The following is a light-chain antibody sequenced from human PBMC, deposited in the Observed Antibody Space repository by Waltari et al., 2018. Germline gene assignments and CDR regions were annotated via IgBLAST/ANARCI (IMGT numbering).Light chain of an antibody. CDR2: DAS. Sequence: EIILTQSPVTLSLSPGDRATLSCRATQSIGTYLAWYQQQTGQAPRLLIYDASNRATGIPARFSGSGSGKDFTLTISSLEPEDFAVYHCQQGTTWLFGPGTKVEIK. CDR3: QQGTTWL. J-gene: IGKJ3*01. CDR1: QSIGTY. V-gene: IGKV3-11*01.